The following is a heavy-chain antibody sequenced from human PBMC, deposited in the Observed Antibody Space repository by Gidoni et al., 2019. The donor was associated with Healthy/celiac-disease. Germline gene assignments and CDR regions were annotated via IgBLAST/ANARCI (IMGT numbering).Heavy chain of an antibody. CDR2: ISGCGGST. J-gene: IGHJ5*02. CDR3: AKDHVNYGDYENEGDWFDP. Sequence: EVQLLESGGGLVQPGGSLRLSCAASGFTFSSYAMSWVRQAPGKGLEWVSAISGCGGSTYYADSVKGRFTISRDNSKNTLYLQMTSLRAEDTAVYYCAKDHVNYGDYENEGDWFDPWGQGTLVTVSS. D-gene: IGHD4-17*01. CDR1: GFTFSSYA. V-gene: IGHV3-23*01.